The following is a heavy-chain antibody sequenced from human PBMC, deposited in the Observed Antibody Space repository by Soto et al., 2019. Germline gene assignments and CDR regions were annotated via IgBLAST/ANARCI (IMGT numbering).Heavy chain of an antibody. V-gene: IGHV3-21*01. CDR2: ISSSSSYI. J-gene: IGHJ4*02. Sequence: GGSLRLSCAASGFPFSSYSMNWVRQAPGKGLEWVSSISSSSSYIYYADSVKGRFTISRDNAKNSLYLQMNSLRAEDTAVYYCARDYDFWSGYYSSPHFDYWGQGTLVTVSS. D-gene: IGHD3-3*01. CDR1: GFPFSSYS. CDR3: ARDYDFWSGYYSSPHFDY.